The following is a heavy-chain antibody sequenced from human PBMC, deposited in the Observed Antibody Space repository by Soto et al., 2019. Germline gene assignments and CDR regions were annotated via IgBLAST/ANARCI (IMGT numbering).Heavy chain of an antibody. Sequence: QVQLVESGGGVVQPGRSLRLSCEASGFSFRKYGMHWVRQAPGKGLEWLAVISYDGGDKYYADSVKGRFTISRDNSRYTVWLQMNSLGAEDTAVYYCAKVRADYGDYTEGDYWGQGTLVTVSS. CDR3: AKVRADYGDYTEGDY. CDR1: GFSFRKYG. CDR2: ISYDGGDK. J-gene: IGHJ4*02. D-gene: IGHD4-17*01. V-gene: IGHV3-30*18.